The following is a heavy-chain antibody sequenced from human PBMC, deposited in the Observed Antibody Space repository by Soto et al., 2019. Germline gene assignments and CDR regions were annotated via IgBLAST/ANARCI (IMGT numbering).Heavy chain of an antibody. V-gene: IGHV4-30-4*01. CDR1: GGSISSGDYY. D-gene: IGHD4-17*01. CDR2: IYYSGST. Sequence: TLSLTCTVSGGSISSGDYYWSWIRQPPGKGLEWIGYIYYSGSTYSNPSLKSRVTISLDTSKNQFSLKLSSVTAADTAVYYCARAVGYGDITDDWGQGTLVTVSS. CDR3: ARAVGYGDITDD. J-gene: IGHJ4*02.